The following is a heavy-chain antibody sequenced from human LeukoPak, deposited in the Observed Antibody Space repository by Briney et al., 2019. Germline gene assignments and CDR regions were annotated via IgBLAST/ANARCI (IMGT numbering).Heavy chain of an antibody. Sequence: ERSLRLSCAASGFPFSNHGMHWVRQAPGKGLEWVAVISYDGRNKYYADSVKGRFTISRDNSQNTLSLQMNSLRAEDTAVYYCVKDGDDSGWNYFDYWGQGTLVTVSS. D-gene: IGHD6-19*01. CDR3: VKDGDDSGWNYFDY. J-gene: IGHJ4*02. CDR1: GFPFSNHG. V-gene: IGHV3-30*18. CDR2: ISYDGRNK.